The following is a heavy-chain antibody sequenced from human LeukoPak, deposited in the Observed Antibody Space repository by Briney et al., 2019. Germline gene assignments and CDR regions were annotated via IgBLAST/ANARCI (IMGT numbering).Heavy chain of an antibody. Sequence: SVKVSCKASGGTFSSYAISWVRQAPGQGLEWMGGIIPIFGTANYAQKFQGRVTITADESTSTAYMELSSLRSEDTAVYYCARDEIMVRGAHMDVWGKGATVTVSS. CDR1: GGTFSSYA. D-gene: IGHD3-10*01. J-gene: IGHJ6*03. CDR2: IIPIFGTA. V-gene: IGHV1-69*01. CDR3: ARDEIMVRGAHMDV.